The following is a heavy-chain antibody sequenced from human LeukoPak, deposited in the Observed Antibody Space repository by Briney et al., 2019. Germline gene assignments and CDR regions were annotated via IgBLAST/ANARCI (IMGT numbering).Heavy chain of an antibody. CDR3: AKAPFRGGSTMGWFDP. V-gene: IGHV4-39*01. D-gene: IGHD5-12*01. CDR1: GGSITRSTDY. J-gene: IGHJ5*02. Sequence: SETLSLTCTVSGGSITRSTDYWGWIRQPPGKGLEWIGSINYSGITYYNPSLKSRVTKSVDTSKNQFSLNLNSVTAADTAVYYCAKAPFRGGSTMGWFDPWGQGALVTVSS. CDR2: INYSGIT.